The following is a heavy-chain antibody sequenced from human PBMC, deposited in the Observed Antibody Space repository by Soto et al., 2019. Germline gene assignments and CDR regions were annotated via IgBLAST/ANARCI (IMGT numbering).Heavy chain of an antibody. CDR1: GYTFTSYY. D-gene: IGHD3-3*01. CDR3: ARDLRGYDFWSGTSPTYYYGMDV. J-gene: IGHJ6*02. CDR2: INPSGGST. V-gene: IGHV1-46*01. Sequence: GASVKVSCKASGYTFTSYYMHWVRQAPGQGLEWMGIINPSGGSTSYAQKFQGRVTMTRDTSTSTVYMELSSLRSEDTAVYYCARDLRGYDFWSGTSPTYYYGMDVWGQGTTVTVSS.